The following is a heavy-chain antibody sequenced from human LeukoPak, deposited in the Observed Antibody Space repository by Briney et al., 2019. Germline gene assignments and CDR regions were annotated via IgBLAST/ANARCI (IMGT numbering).Heavy chain of an antibody. J-gene: IGHJ4*02. Sequence: GGSLRLSCAASGFSFSNYGMHWVRQAPGKGLEWVAVISIDGREKYYADSVKGRFTISRDNSKNTLYLQMSSLRGDDTAVYYCAHPQSRGYDYLDYWGQGTLVTVSS. CDR1: GFSFSNYG. CDR2: ISIDGREK. V-gene: IGHV3-30*03. CDR3: AHPQSRGYDYLDY. D-gene: IGHD5-12*01.